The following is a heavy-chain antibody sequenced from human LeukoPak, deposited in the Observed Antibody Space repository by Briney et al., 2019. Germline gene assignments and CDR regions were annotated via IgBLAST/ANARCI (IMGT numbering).Heavy chain of an antibody. CDR2: ISAYNGNT. D-gene: IGHD4-17*01. CDR3: ARGINDYGDYGESDY. V-gene: IGHV1-18*04. CDR1: GYTFTSYG. J-gene: IGHJ4*02. Sequence: GASVKVSCKASGYTFTSYGISWVRQAPGQGLEWMGWISAYNGNTNYAQKLQGRVTMTTDTSTSTAYMELRSLRSDDTAVYYCARGINDYGDYGESDYWGQGTLVTVSS.